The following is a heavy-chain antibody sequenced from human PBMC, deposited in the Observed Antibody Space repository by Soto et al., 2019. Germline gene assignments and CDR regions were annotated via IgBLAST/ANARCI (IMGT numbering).Heavy chain of an antibody. V-gene: IGHV4-59*08. Sequence: SETLSLTCTVSGGSISSYYWSWIRQPPGKGLEWIGYIYYSGSTNYNPSLKSRVTISVDTSKNQFSPKLSSVTAADTAVYYCARTTYNWNDVDYFDYWGQGTLVTV. CDR1: GGSISSYY. D-gene: IGHD1-20*01. J-gene: IGHJ4*02. CDR3: ARTTYNWNDVDYFDY. CDR2: IYYSGST.